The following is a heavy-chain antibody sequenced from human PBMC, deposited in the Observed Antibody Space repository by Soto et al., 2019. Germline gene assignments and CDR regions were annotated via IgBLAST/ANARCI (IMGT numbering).Heavy chain of an antibody. D-gene: IGHD6-19*01. J-gene: IGHJ4*02. CDR3: DSAGGLGAVAADY. V-gene: IGHV4-30-2*01. CDR1: GGSISSGGYS. Sequence: QLQLQESGSGLVKPSQTLSLTCAVSGGSISSGGYSWSWIRQPPGKGLEWIGYIYHSGSTYYNPPLKSRVTVSVDRSKNQFSLKLSSVTAADTAVYYCDSAGGLGAVAADYWGQGTLVTVSS. CDR2: IYHSGST.